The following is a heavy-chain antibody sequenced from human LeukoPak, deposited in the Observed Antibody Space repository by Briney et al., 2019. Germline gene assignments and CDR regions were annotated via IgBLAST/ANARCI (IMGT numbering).Heavy chain of an antibody. V-gene: IGHV1-58*02. Sequence: SVKVSCKVSGFTFTSPAMQWVRQARGQRLEWIGWIVVGSGNTNYAQKFQERVTITRDMSTSTAYMELSSLRSEDTAVYYCAADGAAGIFDYWGQGTLVTVSS. J-gene: IGHJ4*02. CDR2: IVVGSGNT. CDR3: AADGAAGIFDY. CDR1: GFTFTSPA. D-gene: IGHD6-13*01.